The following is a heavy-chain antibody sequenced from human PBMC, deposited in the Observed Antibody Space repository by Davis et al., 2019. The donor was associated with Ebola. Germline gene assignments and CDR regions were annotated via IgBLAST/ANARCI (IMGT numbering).Heavy chain of an antibody. CDR1: GGSFSGYY. CDR2: INHSGST. J-gene: IGHJ6*02. Sequence: GSLRLSCAVYGGSFSGYYWSWIRQPPGKGLEWIGEINHSGSTNYNPSLKSRVTISVDTSKNQFSLKLSSVTAADTAVYYCARLGALSSSWYYYYYGMDVWGQGTTVTVSS. D-gene: IGHD6-13*01. V-gene: IGHV4-34*01. CDR3: ARLGALSSSWYYYYYGMDV.